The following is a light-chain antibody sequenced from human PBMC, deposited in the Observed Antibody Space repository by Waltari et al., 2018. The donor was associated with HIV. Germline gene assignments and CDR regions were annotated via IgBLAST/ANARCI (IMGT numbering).Light chain of an antibody. CDR2: GAS. CDR1: QSVSSN. Sequence: EIVMTQSTVTLSVSPGERATLSCRASQSVSSNLAWYQQKPGQAPRLLIYGASTRATGIPARFSGSGSGTEFTLTISSLQSEDFAVYYCQQYNNWPRTFGQGTKLEIK. CDR3: QQYNNWPRT. J-gene: IGKJ2*01. V-gene: IGKV3-15*01.